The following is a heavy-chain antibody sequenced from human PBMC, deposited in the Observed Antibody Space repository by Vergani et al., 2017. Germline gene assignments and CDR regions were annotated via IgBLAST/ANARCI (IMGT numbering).Heavy chain of an antibody. CDR3: ARRYSYGTWGRYCYYMDV. J-gene: IGHJ6*03. D-gene: IGHD5-18*01. Sequence: QVKLVESGGGLVKTRGSLRLSCAPSGFPFSDYYMSWICQPPGKGLEWVSYISSSGSTIYYADSVKGRFTISRDNAKDSLYLQMNSLRAEDTAVYYCARRYSYGTWGRYCYYMDVWGKGTTVTVSS. CDR1: GFPFSDYY. CDR2: ISSSGSTI. V-gene: IGHV3-11*01.